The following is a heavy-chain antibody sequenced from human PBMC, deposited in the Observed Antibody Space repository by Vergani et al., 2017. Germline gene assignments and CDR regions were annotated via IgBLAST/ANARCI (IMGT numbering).Heavy chain of an antibody. CDR3: ARDSTPATIFGVVDYMDV. CDR2: INHSGST. D-gene: IGHD3-3*01. Sequence: QVQLQQWGAGLLKPSETLSLTCAVYGGSFSGYYWSWIRQPPGKGLEWIGEINHSGSTNYNPSLKSRVTISVDTSKNQFSLKLSSVTAADTAVYYCARDSTPATIFGVVDYMDVWGKGTTVTVSS. J-gene: IGHJ6*03. CDR1: GGSFSGYY. V-gene: IGHV4-34*01.